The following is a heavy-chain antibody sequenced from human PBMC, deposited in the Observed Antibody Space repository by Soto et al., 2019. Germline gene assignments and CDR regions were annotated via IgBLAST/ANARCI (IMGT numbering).Heavy chain of an antibody. Sequence: QVQLVESGGGLVKPGGSLRLSCAASGFIFSDYYMSWIRRAPGQGLEWISHISSSGGYTNYADSVKGRFTISRDNAKNSLYLQMNSLRAEDTAVFYFARDDDGSGSHMYGMDVWGQGTTVTVSS. CDR3: ARDDDGSGSHMYGMDV. CDR1: GFIFSDYY. V-gene: IGHV3-11*05. CDR2: ISSSGGYT. D-gene: IGHD3-22*01. J-gene: IGHJ6*02.